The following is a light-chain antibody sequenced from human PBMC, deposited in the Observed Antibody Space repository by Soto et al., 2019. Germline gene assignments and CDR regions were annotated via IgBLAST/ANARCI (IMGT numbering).Light chain of an antibody. CDR3: SSFTTSSALI. J-gene: IGLJ2*01. V-gene: IGLV2-14*01. Sequence: QSVLTQPASVSGSPGQSITISCTGTSSDIGGYNYVSWYQQHPGKVPKLIIYEVTNRPSGVSDRFSGSKSGNTASLTISGLQAEDDADYYCSSFTTSSALIFGGGTKVTVL. CDR2: EVT. CDR1: SSDIGGYNY.